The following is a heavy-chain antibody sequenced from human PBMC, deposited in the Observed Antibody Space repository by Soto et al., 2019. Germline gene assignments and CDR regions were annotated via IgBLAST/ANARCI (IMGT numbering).Heavy chain of an antibody. D-gene: IGHD1-1*01. CDR3: VKHCSPGTPLVPFNI. Sequence: PGGSLRLSCAASGFTVSTYAMSWVRQAPGKGLEWVSGISDSGSTTYYAGSVKGRFTISRDNSKNTLYLQMNSLGAEDAATYFCVKHCSPGTPLVPFNIWGHGTVVTVSS. J-gene: IGHJ3*02. CDR2: ISDSGSTT. CDR1: GFTVSTYA. V-gene: IGHV3-23*01.